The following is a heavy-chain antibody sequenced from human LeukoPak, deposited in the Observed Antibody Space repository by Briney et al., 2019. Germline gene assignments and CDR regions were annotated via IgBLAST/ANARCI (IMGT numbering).Heavy chain of an antibody. CDR2: INAGNGNT. CDR3: AGTRGYYYDYSGYYDY. V-gene: IGHV1-3*01. Sequence: ASVKVSCKASGYTFTSYAMHWVRQAPGQRLEWMGWINAGNGNTKYSQKFQGRVTITRDTSASTAYMELSSLRSEDTAVYYCAGTRGYYYDYSGYYDYWGQGTLVTVSS. D-gene: IGHD3-22*01. CDR1: GYTFTSYA. J-gene: IGHJ4*02.